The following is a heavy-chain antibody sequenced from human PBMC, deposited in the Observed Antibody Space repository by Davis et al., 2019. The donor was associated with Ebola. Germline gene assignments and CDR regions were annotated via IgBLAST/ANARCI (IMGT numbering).Heavy chain of an antibody. V-gene: IGHV1-69*08. CDR2: ITPILGSS. Sequence: SVKVSCKASGSNFNSYTISWLRQAPGQGLAWMGRITPILGSSNYAQKFQGRVTITADRSTRTLYMDLSSLRSDDTAVYYCAREPPTTFPIGGIDSWGQGTLVTVSS. CDR3: AREPPTTFPIGGIDS. J-gene: IGHJ4*02. CDR1: GSNFNSYT. D-gene: IGHD1-1*01.